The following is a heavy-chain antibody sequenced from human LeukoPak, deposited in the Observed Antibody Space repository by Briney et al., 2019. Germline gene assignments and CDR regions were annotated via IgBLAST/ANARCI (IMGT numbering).Heavy chain of an antibody. D-gene: IGHD4-23*01. CDR1: GDSVSSNSAA. CDR2: TYYGSKRYN. J-gene: IGHJ3*02. V-gene: IGHV6-1*01. Sequence: SQTLSLTCAISGDSVSSNSAAWNWIRQSPSRGLEWLGRTYYGSKRYNDYAVSVKSRITINPDTSKNQFSLQLNSVTPEDTAVYYCARDMTTVVTYADAFDIWGQGTMVTVSS. CDR3: ARDMTTVVTYADAFDI.